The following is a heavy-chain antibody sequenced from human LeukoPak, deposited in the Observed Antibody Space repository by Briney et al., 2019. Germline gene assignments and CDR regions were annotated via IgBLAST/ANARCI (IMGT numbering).Heavy chain of an antibody. J-gene: IGHJ6*03. CDR1: GGSISSYY. CDR2: IYYSGST. V-gene: IGHV4-59*08. Sequence: SETLSLTCTVSGGSISSYYWSWIRQPPGKGLEWIGFIYYSGSTNYNPSLKSRVTIPVDTSKNQISLNLSSVTAADTAVYYCSRRGFMDVWGKGTTVTVSS. CDR3: SRRGFMDV. D-gene: IGHD3-16*01.